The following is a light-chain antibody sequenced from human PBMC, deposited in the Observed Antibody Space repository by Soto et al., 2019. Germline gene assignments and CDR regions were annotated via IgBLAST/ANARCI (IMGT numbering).Light chain of an antibody. Sequence: QSALTQPASVSGSPGQSITISCTGTSSDVGDYNYVSWYQQHPGKAPKLMIYDVSNRPSGFSIRFSGSKSGNTASLTISGLQAEDEADYYCSSYTSSSTLVFGGGTKVTVL. V-gene: IGLV2-14*01. CDR3: SSYTSSSTLV. CDR1: SSDVGDYNY. J-gene: IGLJ2*01. CDR2: DVS.